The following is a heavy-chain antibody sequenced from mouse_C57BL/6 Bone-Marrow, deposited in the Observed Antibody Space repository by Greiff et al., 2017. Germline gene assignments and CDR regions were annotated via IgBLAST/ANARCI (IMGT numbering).Heavy chain of an antibody. V-gene: IGHV14-4*01. Sequence: EVRLQQSGAELVRPGASVKLSCTPSGFNIQDAYMHWVKQRPEQGLEWIGWIDPENGDTEYASKFQGKATITADTSSNTAYLQLSSLTSEDTAVYYCTTLRLAWFAYWGQGTLVTVSA. CDR1: GFNIQDAY. CDR3: TTLRLAWFAY. J-gene: IGHJ3*01. CDR2: IDPENGDT.